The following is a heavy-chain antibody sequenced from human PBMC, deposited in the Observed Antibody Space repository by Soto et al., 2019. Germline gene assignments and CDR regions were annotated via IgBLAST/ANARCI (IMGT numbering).Heavy chain of an antibody. V-gene: IGHV1-46*03. Sequence: ASVKVSCKASGYTFTSYYIHWVRQAPGQGLQWMGILNPGGGSTSYAQKFQGRVTMTRDTSTSTVYMELSSLRSEDTAVYYCARSPPFGWNYLIDYWGQGTLVTVSS. CDR1: GYTFTSYY. CDR3: ARSPPFGWNYLIDY. D-gene: IGHD1-7*01. CDR2: LNPGGGST. J-gene: IGHJ4*02.